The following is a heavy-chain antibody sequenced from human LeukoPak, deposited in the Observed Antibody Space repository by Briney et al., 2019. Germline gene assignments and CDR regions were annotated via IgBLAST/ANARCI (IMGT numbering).Heavy chain of an antibody. D-gene: IGHD5-18*01. V-gene: IGHV1-18*01. J-gene: IGHJ4*02. CDR2: ISAYNGNT. Sequence: ASVKVSCKASGYTFTSYGMSWVRQAPGQGLEWMGWISAYNGNTNYAQKLQGRVTMTTDTSTSTAYMELRSLRSDDTAVYYCARDQQLPDYFDYWGQGTLVTVSS. CDR3: ARDQQLPDYFDY. CDR1: GYTFTSYG.